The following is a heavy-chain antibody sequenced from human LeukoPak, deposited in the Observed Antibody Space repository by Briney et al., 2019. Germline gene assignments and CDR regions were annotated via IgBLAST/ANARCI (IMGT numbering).Heavy chain of an antibody. CDR1: GYTFTGYY. D-gene: IGHD1-26*01. Sequence: ASVKVSCKASGYTFTGYYMHWVRQAPGQGPERLGWINPNSGGTNYAQKFQGRVTMTRDTSISTVYMELSRLRSDDTAVYYCARDSDSPQYYYGMDVWGQGTTVTVSS. CDR2: INPNSGGT. CDR3: ARDSDSPQYYYGMDV. J-gene: IGHJ6*02. V-gene: IGHV1-2*02.